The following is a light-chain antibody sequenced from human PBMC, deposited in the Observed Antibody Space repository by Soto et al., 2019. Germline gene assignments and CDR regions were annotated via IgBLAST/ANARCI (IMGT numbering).Light chain of an antibody. V-gene: IGKV3-15*01. CDR2: GAS. J-gene: IGKJ1*01. CDR3: QQYNNWPTWT. Sequence: ERVMTQSPATLSLSPGERATLSCRASQSVRSNLAWYQQKPGQAPRLLIYGASTRATGIPARFSGSGSETEFTLTISSLQAEDSAVYFCQQYNNWPTWTFGQGTKVDIK. CDR1: QSVRSN.